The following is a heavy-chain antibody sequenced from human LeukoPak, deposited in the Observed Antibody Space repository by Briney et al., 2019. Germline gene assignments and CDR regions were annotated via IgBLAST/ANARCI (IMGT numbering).Heavy chain of an antibody. CDR3: ARKVGIFDAFDI. V-gene: IGHV3-21*01. Sequence: GGSLRLSCAASGFTFSSYWMSWVRQAPGKGLEWVSTISSSSSYIYYADSVKGRFTVSRDNAKNSLYLFMDSLRAEDTAVYYCARKVGIFDAFDIWGRGTFVTVSS. CDR1: GFTFSSYW. D-gene: IGHD2-21*01. J-gene: IGHJ3*02. CDR2: ISSSSSYI.